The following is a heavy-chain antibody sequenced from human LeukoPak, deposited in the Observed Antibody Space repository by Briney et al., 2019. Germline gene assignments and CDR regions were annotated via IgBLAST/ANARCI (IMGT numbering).Heavy chain of an antibody. D-gene: IGHD6-13*01. Sequence: ASETLSLTCTVSGGSLSSYYWSWVREPPGKGPEWIGYIYTSGSTNYNPSLKSRVTISVDTSKNQFSLKLSSVTAADTAVYYCARPSSSWYFDYWGQGTLVTVSS. CDR1: GGSLSSYY. CDR3: ARPSSSWYFDY. CDR2: IYTSGST. V-gene: IGHV4-4*09. J-gene: IGHJ4*02.